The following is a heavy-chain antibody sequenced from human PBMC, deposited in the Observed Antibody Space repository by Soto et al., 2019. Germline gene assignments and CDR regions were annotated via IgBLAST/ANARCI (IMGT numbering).Heavy chain of an antibody. CDR1: GYIFSSFY. D-gene: IGHD3-3*02. J-gene: IGHJ3*01. CDR2: TSGYSGNS. V-gene: IGHV1-18*01. CDR3: ARDIFGHVDAFDL. Sequence: SVKVSCKASGYIFSSFYINWVRQAPGQGLEWMGWTSGYSGNSKYAQKFQGRVTMTTDTSTNTGYMEMRSLTSDDTAVYYCARDIFGHVDAFDLWGQGTMVTVSS.